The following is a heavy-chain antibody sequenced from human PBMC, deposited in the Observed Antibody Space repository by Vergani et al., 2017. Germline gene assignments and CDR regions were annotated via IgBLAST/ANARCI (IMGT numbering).Heavy chain of an antibody. Sequence: QVQLVQSGSELKKPGASVKVSCKASGYTFTSYAMNWVRQAPGQVLEWMGWINTNTGNQTYAQGFTGRFVFSLDTSVSAAYLQPSSLKAEDTAVYYCARAGDFAWPLLRYWFDPWGQGTLVTVSS. CDR1: GYTFTSYA. CDR3: ARAGDFAWPLLRYWFDP. D-gene: IGHD3-9*01. V-gene: IGHV7-4-1*02. J-gene: IGHJ5*02. CDR2: INTNTGNQ.